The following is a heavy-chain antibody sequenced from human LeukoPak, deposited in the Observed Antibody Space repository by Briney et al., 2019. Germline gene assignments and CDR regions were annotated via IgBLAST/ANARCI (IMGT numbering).Heavy chain of an antibody. Sequence: GGSLRLSCAASGFTFSSYWMSWVRLAPGKGLEWVANIKQDGSEKYYVDSVKGRFTVSRDSAKNSLYLQMNSLRAEDTAVYYCATGRLLYFNYWGQGTLVTVSS. CDR1: GFTFSSYW. V-gene: IGHV3-7*01. J-gene: IGHJ4*02. CDR2: IKQDGSEK. CDR3: ATGRLLYFNY. D-gene: IGHD1-14*01.